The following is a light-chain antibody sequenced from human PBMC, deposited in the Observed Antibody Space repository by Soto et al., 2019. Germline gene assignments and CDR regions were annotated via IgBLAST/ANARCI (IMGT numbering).Light chain of an antibody. Sequence: GAIVTIPCRASQSISSWLAWYQQKPGKAPKFLIYDASNLESGVPSRFSGSGSGTDFTLTISRLEPEDFAVYYCQQYGSSPLTFGGGTKV. CDR1: QSISSW. J-gene: IGKJ4*01. CDR3: QQYGSSPLT. CDR2: DAS. V-gene: IGKV1-5*01.